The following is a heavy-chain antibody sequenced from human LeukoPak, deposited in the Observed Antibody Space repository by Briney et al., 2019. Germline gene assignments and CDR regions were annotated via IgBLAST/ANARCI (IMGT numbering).Heavy chain of an antibody. Sequence: GASVKVSCKASGYTFTGYYTHWVRQAPGQGLEWMGWINPNSGGTYYAQKFQGRVTMTRDTSISTAYMELSRLRSDDTAVFYCARLSGARNWFDPWGQGILVSVSS. V-gene: IGHV1-2*02. CDR3: ARLSGARNWFDP. D-gene: IGHD4/OR15-4a*01. J-gene: IGHJ5*02. CDR2: INPNSGGT. CDR1: GYTFTGYY.